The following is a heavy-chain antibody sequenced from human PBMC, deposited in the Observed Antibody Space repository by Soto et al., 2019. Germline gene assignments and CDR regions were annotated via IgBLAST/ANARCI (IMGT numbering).Heavy chain of an antibody. V-gene: IGHV1-18*01. J-gene: IGHJ6*02. CDR3: ARGGGYCSSTSCYIKFDYGMDV. CDR2: ISAYNGNT. CDR1: GYTFTSYG. D-gene: IGHD2-2*02. Sequence: ASVKVSCKASGYTFTSYGISLVGQAPGQGSERMGWISAYNGNTNYAQKLQGRVTMTTDTSTSTAYMELRSMRSDDTAVYYCARGGGYCSSTSCYIKFDYGMDVWGQGTTVTVSS.